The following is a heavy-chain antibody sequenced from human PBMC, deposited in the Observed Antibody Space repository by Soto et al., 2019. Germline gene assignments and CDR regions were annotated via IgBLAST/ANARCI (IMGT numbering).Heavy chain of an antibody. CDR1: GGSVSSGSYY. D-gene: IGHD3-10*01. V-gene: IGHV3-33*08. CDR2: IWYDGSNK. J-gene: IGHJ5*02. CDR3: ARGPRYGSGSYYRSDFDP. Sequence: QVQLQESGPGLVKPSETLSLTCTVSGGSVSSGSYYWSWIRQPPGKGLEWVAVIWYDGSNKYYADSVKGRFTISRDNSKNTLYLQMNSLRAEDTAVYYCARGPRYGSGSYYRSDFDPWGQGTLVTVSS.